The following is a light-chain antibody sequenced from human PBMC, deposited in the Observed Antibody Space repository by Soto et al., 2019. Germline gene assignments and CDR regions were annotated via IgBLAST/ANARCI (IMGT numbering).Light chain of an antibody. CDR3: QQSENLPLT. CDR1: QGITNH. V-gene: IGKV1-33*01. CDR2: DAS. J-gene: IGKJ4*01. Sequence: DIQMTQSPSSLSASVGDRVTITCQASQGITNHINWYQQKPGKAPNLLIYDASNLETAVPSRFSGSGSGTDFTFTINTLQPEDFAIYYCQQSENLPLTFGGGTRVDVK.